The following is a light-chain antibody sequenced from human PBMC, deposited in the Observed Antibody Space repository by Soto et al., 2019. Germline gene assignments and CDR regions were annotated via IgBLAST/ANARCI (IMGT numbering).Light chain of an antibody. Sequence: QSVLTQPPSVSGSPGQSITISCTGTSSDVGGYNYVSWFQQYPGKAPKLMIYDVSTRPSGVSNRFSGSKSGNTASLTISGLQAEDEADYYCSSYTTTDTYVFGTGTKLTVL. V-gene: IGLV2-14*01. CDR2: DVS. J-gene: IGLJ1*01. CDR1: SSDVGGYNY. CDR3: SSYTTTDTYV.